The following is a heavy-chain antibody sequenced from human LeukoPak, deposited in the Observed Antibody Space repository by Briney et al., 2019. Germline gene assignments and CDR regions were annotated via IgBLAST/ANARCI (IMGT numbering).Heavy chain of an antibody. V-gene: IGHV3-11*01. CDR1: GFIFSDYY. Sequence: GGSLRLSCAASGFIFSDYYMSWIRQPPGKGLEWISYISNTGSAIYYADSVKGRLTVSRDNAKNSLYLQLNSLRAEDTAVYYCARDRLPYYDNSGETSPDYWGQGTLVTVSS. CDR2: ISNTGSAI. D-gene: IGHD3-22*01. J-gene: IGHJ4*02. CDR3: ARDRLPYYDNSGETSPDY.